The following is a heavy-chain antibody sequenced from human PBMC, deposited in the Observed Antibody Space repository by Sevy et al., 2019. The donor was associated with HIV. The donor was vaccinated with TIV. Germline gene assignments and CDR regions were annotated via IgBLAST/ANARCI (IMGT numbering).Heavy chain of an antibody. CDR3: ARVPSQYSSSWYDN. V-gene: IGHV1-8*01. CDR2: MNPNSGNT. J-gene: IGHJ4*02. Sequence: ASVKVSCKASGYTFTSYDINWVRQATGQGLEWMGWMNPNSGNTGYAQKFQGRVTMTRNTSISTAYMELSSLRSEDTATSYCARVPSQYSSSWYDNWGQGTLVTVSS. D-gene: IGHD6-13*01. CDR1: GYTFTSYD.